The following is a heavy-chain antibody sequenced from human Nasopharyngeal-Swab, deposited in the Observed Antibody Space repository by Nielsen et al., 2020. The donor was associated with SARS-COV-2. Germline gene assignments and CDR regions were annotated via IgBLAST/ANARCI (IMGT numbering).Heavy chain of an antibody. V-gene: IGHV4-31*03. CDR3: ARAGITIFGVVTHFDY. J-gene: IGHJ4*02. Sequence: TLSLTCTVSGGPINSGGYYWSWIRQHPGKGLEWIGYIYYSGSTYYNPSLKSRVTISVDTSKNQFSLKLSSVTAADTAVYYCARAGITIFGVVTHFDYWGQGTLVTVSS. D-gene: IGHD3-3*01. CDR2: IYYSGST. CDR1: GGPINSGGYY.